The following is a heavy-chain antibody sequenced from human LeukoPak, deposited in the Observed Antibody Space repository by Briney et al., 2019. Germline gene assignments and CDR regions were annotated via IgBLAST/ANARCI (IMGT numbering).Heavy chain of an antibody. CDR2: IGSSGNTI. D-gene: IGHD6-19*01. Sequence: PGGSLRLSCAASGFTFRCYIMNWVRQAPGKGLEWVSFIGSSGNTIYYADSVKGRFTVSRYNAKNSLYRQTNSLRAEDTAVYYCARDQWLDYWGQGTLVTVSS. V-gene: IGHV3-48*01. J-gene: IGHJ4*02. CDR1: GFTFRCYI. CDR3: ARDQWLDY.